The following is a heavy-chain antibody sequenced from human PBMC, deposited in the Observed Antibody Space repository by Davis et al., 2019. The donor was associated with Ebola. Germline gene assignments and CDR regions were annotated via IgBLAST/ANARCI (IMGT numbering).Heavy chain of an antibody. CDR1: GYSFTRFW. V-gene: IGHV5-51*01. Sequence: KVSCKGSGYSFTRFWIAWVRQMPGKDLEWMGIIFPGDSDTRYSPSFQGQVIISADKSINTAYLQWRSLKASDTAMYYCARRYYYGSGSYFFDQWGQGTLVTVSS. CDR2: IFPGDSDT. J-gene: IGHJ4*02. D-gene: IGHD3-10*01. CDR3: ARRYYYGSGSYFFDQ.